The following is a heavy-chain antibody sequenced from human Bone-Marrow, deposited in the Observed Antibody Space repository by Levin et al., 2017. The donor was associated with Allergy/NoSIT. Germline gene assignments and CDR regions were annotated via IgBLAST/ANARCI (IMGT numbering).Heavy chain of an antibody. CDR3: ARASGLAAPSFDY. J-gene: IGHJ4*02. V-gene: IGHV4-31*03. D-gene: IGHD6-13*01. CDR2: IYYSGTT. Sequence: PSETLSLTCTVSGGSISSDGNYWSWIRQHPEKGLEWIGYIYYSGTTYYNPSLKSRVTISIDGSKNQFSLQLRSVNAADTAVYYCARASGLAAPSFDYWGQGALVTVSS. CDR1: GGSISSDGNY.